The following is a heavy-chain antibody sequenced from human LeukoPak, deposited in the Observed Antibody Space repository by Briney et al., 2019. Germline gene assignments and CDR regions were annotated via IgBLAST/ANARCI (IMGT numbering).Heavy chain of an antibody. CDR3: ARDRHSYGHYFDY. D-gene: IGHD5-18*01. V-gene: IGHV3-30*04. CDR2: ISYDGSNK. CDR1: GFTFSSYA. J-gene: IGHJ4*02. Sequence: GGSLRLSCAASGFTFSSYAMHWVRQAPGKGLEGVAVISYDGSNKYYADSVKGRFTISRDNSKNTLYLQMNSLRAEDTAVYYCARDRHSYGHYFDYWGQGTLVTVSS.